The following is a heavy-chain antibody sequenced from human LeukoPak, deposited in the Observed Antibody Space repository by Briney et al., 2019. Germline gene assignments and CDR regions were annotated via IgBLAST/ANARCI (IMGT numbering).Heavy chain of an antibody. J-gene: IGHJ4*02. V-gene: IGHV4-34*01. Sequence: ASETLSLTGAVYGGSFSGYYWSWIRQPPGKELEWIGEINHSGSTNYNPSLKSRVTMSVDTSKNQFSLKLSSVTAADTAVYYCARGGGAAAGTPFDYWGQGTLVTVSS. D-gene: IGHD6-13*01. CDR1: GGSFSGYY. CDR2: INHSGST. CDR3: ARGGGAAAGTPFDY.